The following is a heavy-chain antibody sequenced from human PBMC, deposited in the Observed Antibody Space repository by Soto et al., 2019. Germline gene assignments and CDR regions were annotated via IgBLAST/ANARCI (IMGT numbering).Heavy chain of an antibody. CDR2: VYYGGTT. CDR1: GGSVSNKTYY. J-gene: IGHJ4*02. V-gene: IGHV4-61*01. CDR3: ARTTAVPNTLRSRYFFDY. D-gene: IGHD4-17*01. Sequence: SETLSLTCSVSGGSVSNKTYYWSWIRQPPGKRLEWIGYVYYGGTTNYNPSLKSRVTISVDLSKNQFSLRLSSVTTADTALYYCARTTAVPNTLRSRYFFDYWGQGTLVTVSS.